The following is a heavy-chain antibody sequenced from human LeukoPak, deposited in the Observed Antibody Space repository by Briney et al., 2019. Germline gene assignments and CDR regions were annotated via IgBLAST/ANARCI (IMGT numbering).Heavy chain of an antibody. CDR3: ARDGVWFGESLDY. D-gene: IGHD3-10*01. V-gene: IGHV1-3*01. CDR1: GYTFTSYA. J-gene: IGHJ4*02. Sequence: ASVKVSCKASGYTFTSYAMHGVRQAPGQRREGMGWINAGNGNTKYSQKFQGRVTITRDTSASTAYMELSSLRSDDTAVYYCARDGVWFGESLDYWGQGTLVTVSS. CDR2: INAGNGNT.